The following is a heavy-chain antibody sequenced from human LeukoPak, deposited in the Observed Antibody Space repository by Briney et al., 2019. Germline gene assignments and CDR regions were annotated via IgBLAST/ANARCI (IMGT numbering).Heavy chain of an antibody. V-gene: IGHV3-7*03. D-gene: IGHD1-26*01. CDR3: ARSLGRFYYGMDV. CDR1: GFTFNNFW. J-gene: IGHJ6*02. CDR2: IKQDGGEK. Sequence: GGSLRLSCADSGFTFNNFWMSWVRQAPGKGLEWAANIKQDGGEKYYVDSVRGRFTISKDDARNSVNLQMNSLRVEDTAVYYCARSLGRFYYGMDVWGQGTTVTVSS.